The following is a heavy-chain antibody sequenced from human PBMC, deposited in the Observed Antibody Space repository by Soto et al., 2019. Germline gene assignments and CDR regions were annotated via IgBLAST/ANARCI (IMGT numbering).Heavy chain of an antibody. CDR1: GYTFTSYG. D-gene: IGHD3-3*01. CDR2: ISAYNGDT. CDR3: ARPSGYDFWNGINY. Sequence: ASVKVSCKASGYTFTSYGITWVRQAPGQGLEWMGWISAYNGDTSYAQKFQGRVSMTTDTSTSTAYMELRSLRSDDTAVYYCARPSGYDFWNGINYWGQGTLVTVSS. J-gene: IGHJ4*02. V-gene: IGHV1-18*01.